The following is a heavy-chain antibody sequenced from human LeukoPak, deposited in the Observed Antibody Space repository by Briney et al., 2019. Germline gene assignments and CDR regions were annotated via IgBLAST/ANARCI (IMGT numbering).Heavy chain of an antibody. J-gene: IGHJ6*03. D-gene: IGHD1-7*01. V-gene: IGHV3-33*06. CDR1: GFTFSSYG. Sequence: PGRSLRLSCAASGFTFSSYGMHWVRQAPGKGLEWVAVIWYDGSNKYYADSVKGRFTISRGNSKNTLYLQMNSLRAEDTAVYYCAKGAITGTIYYYYYMDVWGKGTTVTVSS. CDR2: IWYDGSNK. CDR3: AKGAITGTIYYYYYMDV.